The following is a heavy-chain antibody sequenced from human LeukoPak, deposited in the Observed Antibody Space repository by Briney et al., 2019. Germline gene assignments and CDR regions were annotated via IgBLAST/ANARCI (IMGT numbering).Heavy chain of an antibody. CDR1: GGSISSYY. Sequence: SETLSLTCTVSGGSISSYYWSWIRQPPGKGLEWIGCIYYSGSTNYNPPLKSRVPISVDTSKNQFSLKLSSVTAADTAVYYCARRDGYKKYYFDYWGQGTLVTVSS. D-gene: IGHD5-24*01. CDR3: ARRDGYKKYYFDY. CDR2: IYYSGST. J-gene: IGHJ4*02. V-gene: IGHV4-59*01.